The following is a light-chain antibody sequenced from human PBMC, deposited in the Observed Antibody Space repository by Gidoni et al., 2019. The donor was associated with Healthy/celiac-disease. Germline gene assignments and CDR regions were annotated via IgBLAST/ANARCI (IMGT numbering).Light chain of an antibody. V-gene: IGLV1-40*01. J-gene: IGLJ2*01. CDR2: GNS. Sequence: QSVLTQPPSVSGAPGPRFTISSTGSSSNIGAGYDVHWYQQRPGTAPNLLIYGNSNRPSGVPDRFSGSKSGTSASLAITGLQAEDEADYYCQSYDSSLSGYVVFGGGTKLTVL. CDR1: SSNIGAGYD. CDR3: QSYDSSLSGYVV.